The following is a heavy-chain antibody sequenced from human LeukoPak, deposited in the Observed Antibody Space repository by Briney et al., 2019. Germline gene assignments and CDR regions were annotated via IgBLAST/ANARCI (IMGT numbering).Heavy chain of an antibody. V-gene: IGHV3-15*01. Sequence: GGSLRLSCAASGFTFSSYWMSWVRQAPGKGLEWVGRIKSKTDGGTTDYAAPVKGRFTISRDDSKNTLYLQMNSLKTEDTAVYYCTTSHTFGGPKYYWGQGTLVTVSS. J-gene: IGHJ4*02. D-gene: IGHD3-16*01. CDR2: IKSKTDGGTT. CDR1: GFTFSSYW. CDR3: TTSHTFGGPKYY.